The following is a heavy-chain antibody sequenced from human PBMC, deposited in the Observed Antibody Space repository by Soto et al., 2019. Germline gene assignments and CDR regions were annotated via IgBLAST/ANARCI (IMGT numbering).Heavy chain of an antibody. J-gene: IGHJ4*02. CDR2: IWYHGVDK. CDR3: ATGFLGLCTGGNCPLDS. Sequence: QVQLVESGGGVVQPERSLRLSCAESGFTFSRQAMHWVRQAPGRGLEWVAVIWYHGVDKYYADSVKGRFTISRDNSKNTVYLQMNSLRGEDTAVYYCATGFLGLCTGGNCPLDSCGQGSLVTVSS. V-gene: IGHV3-33*01. D-gene: IGHD2-15*01. CDR1: GFTFSRQA.